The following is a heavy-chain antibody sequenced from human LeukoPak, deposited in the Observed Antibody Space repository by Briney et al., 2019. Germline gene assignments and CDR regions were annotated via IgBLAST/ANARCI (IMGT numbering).Heavy chain of an antibody. D-gene: IGHD2-2*01. V-gene: IGHV3-30-3*01. Sequence: GGSLRLSCAASGFTFSSYAMHWVRQAPGKGLEWVAVISYDGSNKYYADSVKGRFTISRDNSKNTLYLQMNSLRAEDTAVYYCAREFASYGEMYPFDYWGQGTLVIVSS. CDR2: ISYDGSNK. CDR3: AREFASYGEMYPFDY. CDR1: GFTFSSYA. J-gene: IGHJ4*02.